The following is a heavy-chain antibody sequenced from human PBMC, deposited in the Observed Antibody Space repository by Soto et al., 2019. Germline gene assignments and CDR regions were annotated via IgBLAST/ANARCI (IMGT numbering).Heavy chain of an antibody. J-gene: IGHJ2*01. D-gene: IGHD2-15*01. CDR3: ARSVGGCSGGSCYELWYFDL. CDR1: GGSISSGGYY. CDR2: IYYSGST. V-gene: IGHV4-31*03. Sequence: QVQLQESGPGLVKPSQTLSLTCTVSGGSISSGGYYWSWIRQHPGKGLEWIGYIYYSGSTYYNPSLKSRVTISVDTSKNQFSLKLSSVTAADTAVYYCARSVGGCSGGSCYELWYFDLWGRGTLVTVSS.